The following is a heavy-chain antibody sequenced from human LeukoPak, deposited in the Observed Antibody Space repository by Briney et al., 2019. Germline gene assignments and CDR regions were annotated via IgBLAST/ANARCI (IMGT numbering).Heavy chain of an antibody. CDR2: MNPNSGNT. J-gene: IGHJ4*02. CDR3: ARGHCSGGSCYSAAIADY. D-gene: IGHD2-15*01. CDR1: GYTFTGYY. V-gene: IGHV1-8*02. Sequence: ASVKVSCKASGYTFTGYYMHWVRQATGQGLEWMGWMNPNSGNTGYAQKFQGRVTMTRNTSISTAYMELSSLRSEDTAVYYCARGHCSGGSCYSAAIADYWGQGTLVTVSS.